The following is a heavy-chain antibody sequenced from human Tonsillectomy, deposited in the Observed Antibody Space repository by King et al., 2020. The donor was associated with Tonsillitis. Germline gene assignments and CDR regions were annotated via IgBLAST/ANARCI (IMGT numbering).Heavy chain of an antibody. CDR1: GGSVSSGSYY. CDR3: ARDNPHNVSGSHGRFDY. CDR2: IYYSGST. J-gene: IGHJ4*02. Sequence: VQLQESGPGLVKPSETLSLTCTVSGGSVSSGSYYWSWIRQPPGKGLEWIGYIYYSGSTNYNPSLKSRVTISVDTSKNQFSLKLSSVTAADTAVYYCARDNPHNVSGSHGRFDYWGQGTLVTVSS. V-gene: IGHV4-61*01. D-gene: IGHD3-22*01.